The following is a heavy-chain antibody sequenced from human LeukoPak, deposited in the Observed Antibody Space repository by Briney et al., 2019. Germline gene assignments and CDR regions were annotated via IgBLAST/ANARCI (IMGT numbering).Heavy chain of an antibody. CDR3: TRDAADYFDSSASFDY. J-gene: IGHJ4*02. Sequence: PGKSLRLSCAASGFTFRSYSMRWVRQAPGQGLEWVAVIWYDGSRSDYADSVKGRFTISRDNSKSTLFLQMNSLRGEDTAVYYCTRDAADYFDSSASFDYWGQGALVTVSS. V-gene: IGHV3-30*04. CDR2: IWYDGSRS. CDR1: GFTFRSYS. D-gene: IGHD3-22*01.